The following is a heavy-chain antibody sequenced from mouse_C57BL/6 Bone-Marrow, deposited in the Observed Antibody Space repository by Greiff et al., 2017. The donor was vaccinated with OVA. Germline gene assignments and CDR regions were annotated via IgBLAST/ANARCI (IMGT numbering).Heavy chain of an antibody. CDR2: IYPRSGNT. CDR3: ARGRLLRRIDY. Sequence: VKLQQSGAELARPGASVKLSCTASGYTFTSYGISWVKQRTGQGLEWIGEIYPRSGNTYYNEKFKGKATLTADKSSSTAYMELRSLTSEDSAVYFCARGRLLRRIDYWGQGTTLTVSS. V-gene: IGHV1-81*01. J-gene: IGHJ2*01. D-gene: IGHD1-1*01. CDR1: GYTFTSYG.